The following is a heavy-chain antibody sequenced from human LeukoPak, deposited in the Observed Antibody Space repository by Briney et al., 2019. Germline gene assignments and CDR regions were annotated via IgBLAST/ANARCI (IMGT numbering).Heavy chain of an antibody. CDR3: AREREAYYYYGMDV. V-gene: IGHV4-39*07. Sequence: PSETLSLTCTVSGGSISSSSYSWSWIRQPPGKGLEWIGEINHSGSTNYNPSLKSRVTISVDTSKNQFSLKLSSVTAADTAVYYCAREREAYYYYGMDVWGQGTTVTVSS. CDR1: GGSISSSSYS. CDR2: INHSGST. J-gene: IGHJ6*02.